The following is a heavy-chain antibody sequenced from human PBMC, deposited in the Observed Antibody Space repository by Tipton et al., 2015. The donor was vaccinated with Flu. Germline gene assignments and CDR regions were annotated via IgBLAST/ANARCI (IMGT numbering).Heavy chain of an antibody. CDR3: AKAHAGRWPGAGFDY. CDR1: GFTFDDYA. J-gene: IGHJ4*02. D-gene: IGHD4-23*01. V-gene: IGHV3-9*01. CDR2: ISWNSGAT. Sequence: SLRLSCAASGFTFDDYAMHWVRQAPGKGLEWVSGISWNSGATGYADSVKGRFTISRDNAKNSLYLQMNGLRAEDTALYYCAKAHAGRWPGAGFDYWGQGTLVTVSS.